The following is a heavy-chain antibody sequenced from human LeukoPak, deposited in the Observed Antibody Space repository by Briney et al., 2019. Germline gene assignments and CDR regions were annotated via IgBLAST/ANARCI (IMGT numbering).Heavy chain of an antibody. V-gene: IGHV4-34*01. Sequence: SETLSLTCAVYGGSFSGFYWTWIRQPPGKGLEWIGEINHRGSTNYNPSLNNRVTISLERAKNQFSLKLTSVTAEDTAVYYCARDNAPPSTVTPALYYGMDVWGQGTTVTVSS. CDR2: INHRGST. D-gene: IGHD4-17*01. CDR1: GGSFSGFY. CDR3: ARDNAPPSTVTPALYYGMDV. J-gene: IGHJ6*02.